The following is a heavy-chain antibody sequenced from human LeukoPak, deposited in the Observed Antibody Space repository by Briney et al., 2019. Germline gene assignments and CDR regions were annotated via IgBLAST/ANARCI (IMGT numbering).Heavy chain of an antibody. CDR1: GFTFSRYR. J-gene: IGHJ4*02. CDR3: AKDRVAVAGSYYFDY. CDR2: ISSSSSTI. Sequence: GGSLRLSCAASGFTFSRYRMNWVRQAPGKGLEWVSYISSSSSTIYYADSVKGRFTISRDNAKNSLYLQMNSLRAEDTAVYYCAKDRVAVAGSYYFDYWGQGTLVTVSS. D-gene: IGHD6-19*01. V-gene: IGHV3-48*01.